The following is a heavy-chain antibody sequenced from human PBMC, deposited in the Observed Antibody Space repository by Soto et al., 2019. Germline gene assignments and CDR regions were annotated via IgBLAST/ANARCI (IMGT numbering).Heavy chain of an antibody. J-gene: IGHJ6*02. CDR2: TNHIGST. CDR3: ARGEQDISGYYWFYYYYYGMDV. D-gene: IGHD3-22*01. V-gene: IGHV4-34*01. CDR1: GGSFSGDS. Sequence: SETLSLTCAVYGGSFSGDSWSWIRQPPGKGLEWVGETNHIGSTNYNPSLKSRVTISLDTPQNQSSLKLSALTATDTAVYYCARGEQDISGYYWFYYYYYGMDVWGQGTTVTVSS.